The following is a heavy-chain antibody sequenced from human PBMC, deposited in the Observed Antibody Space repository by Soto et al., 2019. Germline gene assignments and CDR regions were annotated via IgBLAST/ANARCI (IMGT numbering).Heavy chain of an antibody. D-gene: IGHD2-15*01. V-gene: IGHV3-13*04. CDR3: ARGGYCSGGSCYGVYYYGMDV. J-gene: IGHJ6*02. CDR1: GFTFSSYD. Sequence: GGSLRLSCAASGFTFSSYDMHWVRQATGKGLEWVSAIGTAGDTYYPGSVKGRFTISRENAKNSLYLQMNSLRAGDTAVYYCARGGYCSGGSCYGVYYYGMDVWGQGTTVTVSS. CDR2: IGTAGDT.